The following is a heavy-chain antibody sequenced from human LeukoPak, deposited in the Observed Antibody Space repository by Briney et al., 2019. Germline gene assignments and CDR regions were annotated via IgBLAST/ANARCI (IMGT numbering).Heavy chain of an antibody. CDR3: ASGDYESYYWFDA. D-gene: IGHD4-17*01. J-gene: IGHJ5*02. CDR2: IYHSGST. V-gene: IGHV4-38-2*01. Sequence: SETLSLTCAVSGYPISSGYYWGWARQPPGKGLEWIGSIYHSGSTYYKPSLKSRVTISIDTSKHQFSLKLSSVTAADTAVYYCASGDYESYYWFDAWGQGTLVTVSS. CDR1: GYPISSGYY.